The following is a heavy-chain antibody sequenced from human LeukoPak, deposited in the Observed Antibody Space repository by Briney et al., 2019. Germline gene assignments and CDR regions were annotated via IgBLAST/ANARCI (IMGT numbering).Heavy chain of an antibody. Sequence: GGSLRLSCAASGFTFSSYAMHWVRQAPGKGREWVAVISYDGSNRYYADSVKGRFTISRDNSKNTLYLQMNSLRAEDTAVYYCARAGNYYDSSGYYGGPFDAFDIWGQGTMVTVSS. D-gene: IGHD3-22*01. V-gene: IGHV3-30-3*01. J-gene: IGHJ3*02. CDR1: GFTFSSYA. CDR2: ISYDGSNR. CDR3: ARAGNYYDSSGYYGGPFDAFDI.